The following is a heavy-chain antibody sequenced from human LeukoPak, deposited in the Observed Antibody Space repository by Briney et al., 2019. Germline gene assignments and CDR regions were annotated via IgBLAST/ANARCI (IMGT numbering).Heavy chain of an antibody. V-gene: IGHV4-38-2*02. CDR2: IYHSGNT. Sequence: SETLSLTCTVSSYSISSGYYWGWIRQPPGKGLEWIGSIYHSGNTFSNPSLKSRVTISVDTSKNQFSLRLTSVTAADTAVYYCARDPGGATHFDYWGQGTLVTVSS. D-gene: IGHD1-26*01. CDR3: ARDPGGATHFDY. J-gene: IGHJ4*02. CDR1: SYSISSGYY.